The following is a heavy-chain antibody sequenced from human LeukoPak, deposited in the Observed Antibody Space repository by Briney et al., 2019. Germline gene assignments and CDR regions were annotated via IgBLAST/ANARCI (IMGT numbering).Heavy chain of an antibody. V-gene: IGHV4-34*01. D-gene: IGHD6-6*01. CDR3: ARGPGGATARAPSYYYYYGMDV. J-gene: IGHJ6*02. CDR2: INHSGST. CDR1: GGSFSGYY. Sequence: PETLSLTCAVYGGSFSGYYWSWIRQPPGKGLEWIGEINHSGSTNYNPSLKSRVTISVDTSKNQFSLKLSSVTAADTAVYYCARGPGGATARAPSYYYYYGMDVWGQGTTVTVSS.